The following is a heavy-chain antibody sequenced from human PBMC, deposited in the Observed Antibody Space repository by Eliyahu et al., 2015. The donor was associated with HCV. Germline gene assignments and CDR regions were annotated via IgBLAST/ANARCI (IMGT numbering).Heavy chain of an antibody. CDR2: IHXSGSA. Sequence: QVQLQESGPGLVKPSETLSLXCTVSGXSXTTXCWXWIRQPPGKGLEWIGYIHXSGSANYNPSLKSRVTISXXTSKNQFSLNLTSVTAADTAVYYCASGGGGIAVAGTGGWFDPWGQGTLVTVSS. CDR3: ASGGGGIAVAGTGGWFDP. J-gene: IGHJ5*02. CDR1: GXSXTTXC. D-gene: IGHD6-19*01. V-gene: IGHV4-59*01.